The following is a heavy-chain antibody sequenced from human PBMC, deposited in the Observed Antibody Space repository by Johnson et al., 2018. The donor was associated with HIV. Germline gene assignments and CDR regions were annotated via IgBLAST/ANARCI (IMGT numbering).Heavy chain of an antibody. CDR3: AKVLYDFWSGYYGAFDS. CDR1: GFTFDVYA. CDR2: ISWNSGSI. Sequence: VLLVESVGGLVQPGRSLRLSCAASGFTFDVYAMHWVRQAPGKGLEWVSGISWNSGSIGYADSVKGRFTISRDNAKNSLYLQMNSLRAEDTALYYCAKVLYDFWSGYYGAFDSWGQGTMVTVSS. J-gene: IGHJ3*02. D-gene: IGHD3-3*01. V-gene: IGHV3-9*01.